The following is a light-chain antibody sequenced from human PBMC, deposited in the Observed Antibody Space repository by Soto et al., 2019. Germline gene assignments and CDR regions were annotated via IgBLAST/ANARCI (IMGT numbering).Light chain of an antibody. CDR2: GAS. CDR1: QSVNDN. Sequence: EIVLTQSPATLSLSPGERATLSCRASQSVNDNLAWYQQKPGQAPRLLIYGASSRATGIPDRFSGSGSGTDFTLTISRLEPEDFAVYYCQQYGSSLWTFGQGTRLEIK. V-gene: IGKV3-20*01. CDR3: QQYGSSLWT. J-gene: IGKJ5*01.